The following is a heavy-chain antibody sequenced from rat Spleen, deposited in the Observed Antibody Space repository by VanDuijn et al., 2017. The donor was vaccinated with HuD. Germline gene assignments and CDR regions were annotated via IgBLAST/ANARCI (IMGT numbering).Heavy chain of an antibody. D-gene: IGHD1-2*01. Sequence: EVQLVESGGGLVQPGRSLKLSCAASGFTFSDYYMAWVRQPPKKGLEWVASISYEGRSTSYGDSVKGRFTITRYNEKSTLYLQMNSMRSEDTATYYCTRAIAAIMDAWGQGASVTVSS. CDR2: ISYEGRST. CDR1: GFTFSDYY. CDR3: TRAIAAIMDA. V-gene: IGHV5-22*01. J-gene: IGHJ4*01.